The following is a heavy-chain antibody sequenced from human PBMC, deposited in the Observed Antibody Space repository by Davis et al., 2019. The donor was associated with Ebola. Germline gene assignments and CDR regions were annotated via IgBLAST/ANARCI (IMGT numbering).Heavy chain of an antibody. CDR3: ARERVPYFLGWFEPFDI. J-gene: IGHJ3*02. CDR2: ISSSATTT. D-gene: IGHD3-10*01. V-gene: IGHV3-11*04. CDR1: GFTFSDYY. Sequence: GESLKISCAASGFTFSDYYMSWIRQAPGKGLECVSYISSSATTTHYADSVKGRFTISRDNAKNSLLLQMDSLTAEDTAVYYCARERVPYFLGWFEPFDIWGQGTRVTVSS.